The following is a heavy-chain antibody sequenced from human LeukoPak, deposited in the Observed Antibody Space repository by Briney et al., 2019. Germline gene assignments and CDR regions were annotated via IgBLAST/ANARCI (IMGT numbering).Heavy chain of an antibody. Sequence: QPGRSLRLSCAASGFTFDDYAMHWVRQAPGKGLEWVSGISWNSGSIGYADSVKGRFTISRDNSKNTLYLQMNGLRAEDTAVYYCAKDRNSGAMVKGDYWGQGTLVTVSS. D-gene: IGHD5-18*01. CDR1: GFTFDDYA. CDR2: ISWNSGSI. CDR3: AKDRNSGAMVKGDY. J-gene: IGHJ4*02. V-gene: IGHV3-9*01.